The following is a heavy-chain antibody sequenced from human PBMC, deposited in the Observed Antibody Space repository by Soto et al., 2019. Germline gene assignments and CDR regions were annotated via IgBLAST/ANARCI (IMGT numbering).Heavy chain of an antibody. CDR1: GYTFTRYG. V-gene: IGHV1-18*01. CDR2: ISAYHGNT. D-gene: IGHD5-12*01. CDR3: VLDVATDNY. Sequence: GASGKVSWQASGYTFTRYGISWVRPAPGQRPEWMGWISAYHGNTNNAQKLQGRVTMTTGTSTSTDYMELRCLRSDDTAVDYCVLDVATDNYWGQGTLVTVSS. J-gene: IGHJ4*02.